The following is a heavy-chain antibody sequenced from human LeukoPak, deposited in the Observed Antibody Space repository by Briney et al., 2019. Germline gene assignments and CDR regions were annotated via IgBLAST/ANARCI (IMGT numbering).Heavy chain of an antibody. CDR2: INHSGST. D-gene: IGHD1-26*01. V-gene: IGHV4-34*01. J-gene: IGHJ4*02. Sequence: SETLSLTCAVYGGSFSGYYWSWIRQPPGKGLEWIGEINHSGSTNYNPSLKSRVTISVDTSKNQFSLKLSSVTAADTAVYYCARSPGWELLRYFDYWGQGTLVTVSS. CDR1: GGSFSGYY. CDR3: ARSPGWELLRYFDY.